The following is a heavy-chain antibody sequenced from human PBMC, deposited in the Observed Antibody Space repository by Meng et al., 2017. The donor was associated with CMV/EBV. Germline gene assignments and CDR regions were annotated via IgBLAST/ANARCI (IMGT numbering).Heavy chain of an antibody. CDR1: GFIFSDYS. V-gene: IGHV3-7*01. J-gene: IGHJ4*02. Sequence: GESLKISCAVSGFIFSDYSMSWIRQAPGKGLEWVANIKQDGSEKYYVDSVKGRFTISRDNAKNSLYLQMNSLRAEDTAVYYCARLRGDIVATLAYYFDYWGQGTLVTVSS. CDR2: IKQDGSEK. CDR3: ARLRGDIVATLAYYFDY. D-gene: IGHD5-12*01.